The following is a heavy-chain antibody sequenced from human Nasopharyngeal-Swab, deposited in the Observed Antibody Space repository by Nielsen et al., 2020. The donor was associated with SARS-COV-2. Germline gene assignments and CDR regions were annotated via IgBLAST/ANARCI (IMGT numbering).Heavy chain of an antibody. D-gene: IGHD2-15*01. Sequence: GESLKISCAASGFTFSSYAMSWVRQAPGKGLEWVSAISGSGGSTYYADSVKGRFTISRDNSKNTLYLQMNSLRAEDTAVYYCARGGVVVVAATNYYYGMDVWGQGTTVTVSS. CDR1: GFTFSSYA. CDR3: ARGGVVVVAATNYYYGMDV. CDR2: ISGSGGST. J-gene: IGHJ6*02. V-gene: IGHV3-23*01.